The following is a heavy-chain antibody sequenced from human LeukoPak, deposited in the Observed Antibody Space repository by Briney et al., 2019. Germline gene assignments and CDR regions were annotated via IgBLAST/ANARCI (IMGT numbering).Heavy chain of an antibody. V-gene: IGHV3-23*01. J-gene: IGHJ5*02. Sequence: GGSLRLSCAGSGFTFSNYAVTWVRQAPGKGLEWVSSIIASGGSTFYADSVKGRFTISRDNSKNTLYLQMNSLRADDTADYYCAKVDGGYCSRTSCSGGFDPWGQGTLVTVSS. D-gene: IGHD2-2*01. CDR3: AKVDGGYCSRTSCSGGFDP. CDR1: GFTFSNYA. CDR2: IIASGGST.